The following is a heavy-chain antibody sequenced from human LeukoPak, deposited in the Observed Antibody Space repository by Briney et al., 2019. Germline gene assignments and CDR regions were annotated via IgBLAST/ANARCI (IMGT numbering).Heavy chain of an antibody. Sequence: SVKASCKASGGTFSSYTISWVRQAPGQGLEWMGRIIPILGIANYAQKFQGRVTITADKSTSTAYTEVSSLRSEEQAVYYCASIAVAGKPLFGYWGQGTLVTVSS. CDR3: ASIAVAGKPLFGY. V-gene: IGHV1-69*02. D-gene: IGHD6-19*01. J-gene: IGHJ4*02. CDR1: GGTFSSYT. CDR2: IIPILGIA.